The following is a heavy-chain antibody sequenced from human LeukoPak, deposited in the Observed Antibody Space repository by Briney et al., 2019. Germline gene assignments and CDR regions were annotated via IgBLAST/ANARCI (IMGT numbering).Heavy chain of an antibody. CDR2: ISGSGGST. CDR3: ARGGSSWYAVWFDP. J-gene: IGHJ5*02. D-gene: IGHD6-13*01. V-gene: IGHV3-23*01. CDR1: GFTFSSYA. Sequence: GSLRLSCAASGFTFSSYAMSWVRQAPGKGLEWVSSISGSGGSTYYADSVKGRCTISRDNSKNTLYLQMNSLRAEDTAVYYCARGGSSWYAVWFDPWGQGTLVTVSS.